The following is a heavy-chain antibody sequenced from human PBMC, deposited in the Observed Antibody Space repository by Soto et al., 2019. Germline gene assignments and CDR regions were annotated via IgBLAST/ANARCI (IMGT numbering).Heavy chain of an antibody. D-gene: IGHD3-3*01. Sequence: VASVKVSYKASGGTFSSYAISWVRQAPGQGLEWMGGIIPIFGTANYAQKFQGRVTITADESTSTAYMELSSLRSEDTAVYYCARSYYDFWSGYYYYYYGMDVWGQGTTVTVSS. J-gene: IGHJ6*02. CDR3: ARSYYDFWSGYYYYYYGMDV. V-gene: IGHV1-69*13. CDR1: GGTFSSYA. CDR2: IIPIFGTA.